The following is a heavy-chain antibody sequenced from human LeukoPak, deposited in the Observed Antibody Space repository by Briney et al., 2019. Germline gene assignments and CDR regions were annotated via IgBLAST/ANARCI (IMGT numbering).Heavy chain of an antibody. CDR1: GYTFTTFD. D-gene: IGHD4-23*01. V-gene: IGHV1-8*01. CDR3: ARGPNKSDGGNSGSAWFDP. CDR2: MNPNSGNT. J-gene: IGHJ5*02. Sequence: ASVRVSCKASGYTFTTFDINWVRQATGQGLEWMGWMNPNSGNTGYAQKFQGRVTMTRNTSISTAYMEVSSLRSEGTAVYYCARGPNKSDGGNSGSAWFDPWGQGTLVTVSS.